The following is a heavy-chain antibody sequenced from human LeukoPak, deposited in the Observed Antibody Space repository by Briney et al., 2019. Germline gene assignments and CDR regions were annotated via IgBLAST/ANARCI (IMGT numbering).Heavy chain of an antibody. CDR1: GFTFSSYS. D-gene: IGHD3-3*01. Sequence: GSLRLSCAASGFTFSSYSMNWVRQAPGKGLEWVSSISSSSSYIYYADSVKGRFTISRDNAKNSLYLQMNSLRAEDTAVYYCARSAYYDFWSGYYPNWFDPWGQGTLVTVSS. CDR2: ISSSSSYI. V-gene: IGHV3-21*01. J-gene: IGHJ5*02. CDR3: ARSAYYDFWSGYYPNWFDP.